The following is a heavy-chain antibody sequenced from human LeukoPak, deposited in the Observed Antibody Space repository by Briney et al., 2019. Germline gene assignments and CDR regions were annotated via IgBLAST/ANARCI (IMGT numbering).Heavy chain of an antibody. J-gene: IGHJ3*02. CDR3: ARVGGHYYDSSGLSDAFDI. CDR1: GYTFTSYD. D-gene: IGHD3-22*01. V-gene: IGHV1-8*01. CDR2: MNPNSGNT. Sequence: ASVKVSCKASGYTFTSYDINWVRQATGQGLEWMGWMNPNSGNTGYAQKFQGRVTMTRNTSISTAYMELSSLRSEDTAVYYCARVGGHYYDSSGLSDAFDIWGQGTMVTVSS.